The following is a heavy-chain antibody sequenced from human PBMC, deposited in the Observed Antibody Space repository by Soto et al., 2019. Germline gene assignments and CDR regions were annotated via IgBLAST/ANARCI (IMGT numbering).Heavy chain of an antibody. D-gene: IGHD5-12*01. CDR2: ISTYSGDT. J-gene: IGHJ5*02. Sequence: QVHLVQSGVEVKTPGASVRVSCQASGYTFFTYDISWVRPAPGQGLEWMGWISTYSGDTKYAQKFQGRVTMTTDTYTPTAYLELRSLRSDDTAVYYCARHHGPTKSENGLDPWGQGTRVTVSS. V-gene: IGHV1-18*01. CDR1: GYTFFTYD. CDR3: ARHHGPTKSENGLDP.